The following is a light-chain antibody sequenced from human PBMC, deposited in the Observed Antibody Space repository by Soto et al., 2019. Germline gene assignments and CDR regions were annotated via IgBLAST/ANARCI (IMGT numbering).Light chain of an antibody. Sequence: EILLTQSLDTLSVSRLEGARLXVRASQSVSTNLAWYQQKPGQAPRLLIYATSTRATGIPARFSGSGSGTEFTLTISSLQSEDFAVYYCQHYNNWPLTFGEGTKVDI. CDR3: QHYNNWPLT. J-gene: IGKJ4*02. CDR2: ATS. V-gene: IGKV3-15*01. CDR1: QSVSTN.